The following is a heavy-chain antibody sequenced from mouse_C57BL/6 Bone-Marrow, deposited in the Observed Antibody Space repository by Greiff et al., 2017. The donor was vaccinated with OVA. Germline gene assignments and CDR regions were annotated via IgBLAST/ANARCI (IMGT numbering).Heavy chain of an antibody. CDR3: TRSGTMVTRVFAY. J-gene: IGHJ3*01. CDR2: IDPETGGT. D-gene: IGHD2-1*01. Sequence: QVQLQQSGAELVRPGASVTLSCKASGYTFTDYEMHWVKQTPVHGLEWIGAIDPETGGTAYNQKFKGKAILTADKSSSTAYMELRSLTSEDSAVYYCTRSGTMVTRVFAYWGQGTLVTVSA. V-gene: IGHV1-15*01. CDR1: GYTFTDYE.